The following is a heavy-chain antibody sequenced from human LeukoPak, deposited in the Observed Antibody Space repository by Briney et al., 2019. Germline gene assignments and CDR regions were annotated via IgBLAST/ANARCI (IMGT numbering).Heavy chain of an antibody. Sequence: SETLSLTCTVSGGSIYSTYYYWGWIRQPPGKGLEWIGSIYYSGRPYYSPSLKSRVTISVDTSNNQFSLKLNSVAAADTAVYYCARHLEAVFLTLSGVFDSWGQGTLVTVSS. CDR1: GGSIYSTYYY. D-gene: IGHD3-10*02. J-gene: IGHJ4*02. CDR2: IYYSGRP. V-gene: IGHV4-39*01. CDR3: ARHLEAVFLTLSGVFDS.